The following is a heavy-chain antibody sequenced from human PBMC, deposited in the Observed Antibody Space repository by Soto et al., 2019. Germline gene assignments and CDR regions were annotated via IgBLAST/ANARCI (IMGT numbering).Heavy chain of an antibody. J-gene: IGHJ5*02. D-gene: IGHD6-19*01. CDR1: GGPISSYY. Sequence: QVQLQESGPGLVKPSETLSLTCTVSGGPISSYYWTWIRQPPGKGLEWIGYVYYSGGTNYNPSLQSRVTISVDTCKSQFSLDLSSVPAADTAVYYCARNHRYNSGSYESWGQGIRVTVSS. CDR2: VYYSGGT. V-gene: IGHV4-59*01. CDR3: ARNHRYNSGSYES.